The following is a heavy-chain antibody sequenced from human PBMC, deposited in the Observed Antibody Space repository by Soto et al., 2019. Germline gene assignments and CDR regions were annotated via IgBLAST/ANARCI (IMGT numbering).Heavy chain of an antibody. Sequence: VQLLESGGGWVQPGGSLRLSCEACGFTFRNYAMSWVRQAPGEGPEWVSTLGGGDDIFYADSVKGRFTVSRDNSKNTMYLQMDNLRVEDTAIYFCAKDSISFNGIYDALDIWGQGTVVTVSS. J-gene: IGHJ3*02. V-gene: IGHV3-23*01. CDR3: AKDSISFNGIYDALDI. CDR1: GFTFRNYA. D-gene: IGHD3-3*02. CDR2: LGGGDDI.